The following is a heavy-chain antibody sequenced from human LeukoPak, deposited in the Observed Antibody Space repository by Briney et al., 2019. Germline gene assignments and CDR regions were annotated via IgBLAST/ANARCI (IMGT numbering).Heavy chain of an antibody. D-gene: IGHD6-19*01. CDR3: AKEQGYTGWLTTGH. CDR1: GFTFSDYG. V-gene: IGHV3-30*18. J-gene: IGHJ4*02. Sequence: GKSLRLSCAASGFTFSDYGMRWLRQAPGKGLEWVAVISWNGGEEHYGNSVRGRFTISRDNSKNMVYLQMNSLRAEDTAVYYCAKEQGYTGWLTTGHWGQGALVTVSS. CDR2: ISWNGGEE.